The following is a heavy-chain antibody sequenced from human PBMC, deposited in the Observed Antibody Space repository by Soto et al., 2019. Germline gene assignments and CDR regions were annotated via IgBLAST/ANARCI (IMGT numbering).Heavy chain of an antibody. J-gene: IGHJ4*02. Sequence: SETLSLTCTVSGGSVSSGSYYWSWIRQPPGKGLEWIGYIYYSGSTNYNPSLKSRVTISVDTSKNQFSLKLSSVTAADTAVYYCARGSSGYYRDYWGQGTLVTVXS. CDR3: ARGSSGYYRDY. V-gene: IGHV4-61*01. D-gene: IGHD3-22*01. CDR2: IYYSGST. CDR1: GGSVSSGSYY.